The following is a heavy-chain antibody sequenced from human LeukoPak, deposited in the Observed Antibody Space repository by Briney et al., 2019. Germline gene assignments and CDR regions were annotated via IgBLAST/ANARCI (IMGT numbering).Heavy chain of an antibody. CDR3: ATELSPGISVY. D-gene: IGHD6-13*01. CDR2: IYHSGST. J-gene: IGHJ4*02. Sequence: PSETLSLTCTVSGYSISSGYYWGWIRQPPGKGLEWIGSIYHSGSTYYNPSLKSRVTISVDTSKNQFSLKLSSVTAADTAVYYCATELSPGISVYWGQGTLVTVSS. V-gene: IGHV4-38-2*02. CDR1: GYSISSGYY.